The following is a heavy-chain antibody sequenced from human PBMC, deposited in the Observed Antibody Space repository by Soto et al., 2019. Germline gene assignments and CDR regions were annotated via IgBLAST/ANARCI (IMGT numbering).Heavy chain of an antibody. CDR1: GFTFSSYG. CDR3: AKEASPLTSGDLDY. J-gene: IGHJ4*02. D-gene: IGHD7-27*01. Sequence: PGGSLRLSCAASGFTFSSYGMHWVRQAPGKGLEWVAVISYDGSNKYYADSVKGRFTISRDNSKNTLYLQMNSLRAEDTAVYYCAKEASPLTSGDLDYWGQGTLVTVSS. V-gene: IGHV3-30*18. CDR2: ISYDGSNK.